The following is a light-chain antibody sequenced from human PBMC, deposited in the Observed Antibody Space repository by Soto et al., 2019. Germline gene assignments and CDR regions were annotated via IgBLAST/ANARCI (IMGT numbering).Light chain of an antibody. CDR1: PSISRT. J-gene: IGKJ4*01. Sequence: EIGLAHATGTVTMCPAARPARSCRASPSISRTSAWSQQKSGQPPRLLIYDASTRATGFPARFSGSRSGTEFTLTISSLQSEDFAVYYCQQYNNWPLTFGGGTKVEIK. V-gene: IGKV3D-15*01. CDR3: QQYNNWPLT. CDR2: DAS.